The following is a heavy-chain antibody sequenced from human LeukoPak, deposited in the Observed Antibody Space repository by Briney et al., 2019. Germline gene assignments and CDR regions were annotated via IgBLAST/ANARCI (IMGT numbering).Heavy chain of an antibody. J-gene: IGHJ4*02. CDR3: ARASMVIWPWFDY. CDR2: IDYDGGSG. Sequence: GGSLRLSCTVSGFTLSSYEMSWIRQAPGKGLEWVSSIDYDGGSGHYADSVKGRFTISRDNSKNTLYLQMNSLRAEDTAVYYCARASMVIWPWFDYWGQGTLVTVSS. V-gene: IGHV3-NL1*01. CDR1: GFTLSSYE. D-gene: IGHD5-18*01.